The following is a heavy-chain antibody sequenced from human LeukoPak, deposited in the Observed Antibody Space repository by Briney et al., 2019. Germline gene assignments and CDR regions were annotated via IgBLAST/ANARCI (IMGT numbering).Heavy chain of an antibody. Sequence: GRSLRFSCTASGFTFSDYYMSWIRQAPGKGLEWVSYVSQSGTTIYYADSVKGRFTISRDNGKNSLYLQMSSLRAEDTGTYYCAREGHTYGSDYWGQGTLVTVSS. J-gene: IGHJ4*02. CDR1: GFTFSDYY. V-gene: IGHV3-11*01. CDR3: AREGHTYGSDY. D-gene: IGHD3-10*01. CDR2: VSQSGTTI.